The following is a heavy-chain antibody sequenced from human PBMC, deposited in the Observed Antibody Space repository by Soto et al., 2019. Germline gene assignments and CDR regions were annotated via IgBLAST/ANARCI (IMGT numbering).Heavy chain of an antibody. CDR3: ARDEYSSSSLGNYYGMDV. D-gene: IGHD6-6*01. CDR2: IIPIFGTA. CDR1: GGSISSYA. J-gene: IGHJ6*02. V-gene: IGHV1-69*13. Sequence: SVKVSCKASGGSISSYAISWVRQAPGQGLEWMGGIIPIFGTANYAQKFQGRVTITADESTSTAYMELSSLRSEDTAVYYCARDEYSSSSLGNYYGMDVWGQGTRVTVS.